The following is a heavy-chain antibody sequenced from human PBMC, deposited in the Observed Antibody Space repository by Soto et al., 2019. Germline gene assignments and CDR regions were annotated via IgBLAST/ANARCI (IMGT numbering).Heavy chain of an antibody. CDR2: ISGSGGST. Sequence: GGSLRLSCAASGFTFSSYAMSWVRQAPGKGLEWVSVISGSGGSTYYADSVKGRFTISRDNSKNTLYLQMNSLRAEDTAVYYCAKAYSYVYRYFDYWGQGTLVTVSS. CDR3: AKAYSYVYRYFDY. V-gene: IGHV3-23*01. D-gene: IGHD5-18*01. J-gene: IGHJ4*02. CDR1: GFTFSSYA.